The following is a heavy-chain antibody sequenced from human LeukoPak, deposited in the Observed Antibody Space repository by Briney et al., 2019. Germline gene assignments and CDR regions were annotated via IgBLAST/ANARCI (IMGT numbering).Heavy chain of an antibody. CDR2: IWYDGSNK. V-gene: IGHV3-33*01. CDR3: ARGDYYYYYGMDV. J-gene: IGHJ6*02. Sequence: GGSLRLSCAASGFTFSSYGMHWVRQAPGKGLEWVVVIWYDGSNKYYADSVKGRFTISRDNSKNTLYLQMNSLRAEDTAVYYCARGDYYYYYGMDVWGQGTTVTVSS. CDR1: GFTFSSYG.